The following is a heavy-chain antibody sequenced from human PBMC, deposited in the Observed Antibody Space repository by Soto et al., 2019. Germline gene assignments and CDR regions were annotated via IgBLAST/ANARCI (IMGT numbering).Heavy chain of an antibody. CDR1: GGTFSSYT. CDR2: IIPILGIA. CDR3: ARTLDYGSGSLNWFDP. D-gene: IGHD3-10*01. Sequence: QVQLVQSGAEVKKPGSSVKVSCKASGGTFSSYTISWVRQAPGQGLEWMGRIIPILGIANYAQKFQGRVTIPADKSTSTAYMELSSLRSEDTAVYYCARTLDYGSGSLNWFDPWGQGTLVTVSS. J-gene: IGHJ5*02. V-gene: IGHV1-69*02.